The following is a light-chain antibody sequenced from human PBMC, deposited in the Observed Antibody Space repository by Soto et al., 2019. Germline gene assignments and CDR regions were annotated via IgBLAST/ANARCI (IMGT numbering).Light chain of an antibody. CDR3: QRYGSSPWT. V-gene: IGKV3-20*01. CDR1: QSVSSSY. Sequence: EIVLTQSPGTLSLSPGERATLSCRASQSVSSSYLAWYQQKLGQAPRLLIYGASSRATGIPDRFSGSGSGTDFTLTISRLEPEDFAVYYCQRYGSSPWTFGQGTKVDIK. CDR2: GAS. J-gene: IGKJ1*01.